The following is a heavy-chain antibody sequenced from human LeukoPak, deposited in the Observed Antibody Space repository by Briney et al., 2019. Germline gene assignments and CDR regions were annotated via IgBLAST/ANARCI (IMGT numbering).Heavy chain of an antibody. CDR2: VYYTGST. D-gene: IGHD4-11*01. Sequence: PSETLSLTCTVSGGSISVSDYYWGWIRQPPGKGLEWIGSVYYTGSTYYNPSLRSRVTISIDTSKNQFSLRLSSVTAADTTVYYCARHRAYSDYIDYWGQGTLVTVSS. CDR1: GGSISVSDYY. CDR3: ARHRAYSDYIDY. J-gene: IGHJ4*02. V-gene: IGHV4-39*01.